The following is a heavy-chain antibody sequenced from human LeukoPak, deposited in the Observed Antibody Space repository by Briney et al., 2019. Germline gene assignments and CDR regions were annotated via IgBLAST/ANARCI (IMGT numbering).Heavy chain of an antibody. V-gene: IGHV3-53*01. CDR3: ARENSGSYHGSVFDY. CDR2: IYSGGST. J-gene: IGHJ4*02. CDR1: GFTVSSNY. D-gene: IGHD1-26*01. Sequence: PGGSLRLSCAASGFTVSSNYMSWVRQAPGKGLEWVSVIYSGGSTYYADSVKGRFTISRDNSKNTLYLQMNSLRAEDTAVYYCARENSGSYHGSVFDYWGQGTLVTVSS.